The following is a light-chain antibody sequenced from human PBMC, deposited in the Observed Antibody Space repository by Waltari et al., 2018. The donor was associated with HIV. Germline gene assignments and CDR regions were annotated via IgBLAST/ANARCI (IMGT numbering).Light chain of an antibody. Sequence: SVLTQPPSASGPTGQRVTISCSGSSSNIGGNFVYCYQQLPGTAPNLLIYRDNQRPSGVPDRFSGSKSGTSASLAINGLRSEDEADYYCAAWDDSLSGLYVFGTGTKVTVL. J-gene: IGLJ1*01. V-gene: IGLV1-47*01. CDR1: SSNIGGNF. CDR2: RDN. CDR3: AAWDDSLSGLYV.